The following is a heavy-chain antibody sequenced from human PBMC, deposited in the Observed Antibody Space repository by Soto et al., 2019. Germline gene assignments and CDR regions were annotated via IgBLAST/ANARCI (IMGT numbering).Heavy chain of an antibody. CDR3: ARGRYYDSSGYYWLDY. V-gene: IGHV1-69*02. CDR1: GGTFSSYT. J-gene: IGHJ4*02. CDR2: IIPILGIA. D-gene: IGHD3-22*01. Sequence: SVKVSCKASGGTFSSYTVSWVRQAPGQGLEWMGRIIPILGIANYAQKFQGRVTITADKSTSTAYMELSSLRSEDTAVYYCARGRYYDSSGYYWLDYWGQGTLVTVSS.